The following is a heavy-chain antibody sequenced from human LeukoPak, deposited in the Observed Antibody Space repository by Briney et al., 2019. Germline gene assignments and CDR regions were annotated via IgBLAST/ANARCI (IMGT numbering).Heavy chain of an antibody. V-gene: IGHV3-21*04. J-gene: IGHJ4*02. CDR2: ISSSSSYI. CDR3: ARGQTAARYFDY. CDR1: GFTFSSYS. D-gene: IGHD6-25*01. Sequence: GGSLRLSCAASGFTFSSYSMNWVRQAPGKGLEWVSSISSSSSYIYYADSVKGRFTISRDNAKNSLYLQMNSLRAEDTAVYYCARGQTAARYFDYWGQGTLVTVSS.